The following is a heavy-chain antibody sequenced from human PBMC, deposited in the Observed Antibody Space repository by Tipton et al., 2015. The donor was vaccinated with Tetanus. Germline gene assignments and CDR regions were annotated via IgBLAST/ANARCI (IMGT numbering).Heavy chain of an antibody. CDR3: ARHSGSYPFDY. V-gene: IGHV4-59*08. CDR2: IHYSGRT. CDR1: GGSINSYY. J-gene: IGHJ4*02. D-gene: IGHD1-26*01. Sequence: TLSLTCTVSGGSINSYYWSWVRQPPGKGLEWIAYIHYSGRTNYNPSLKSRVTISLATSENQFSLTLSSVTAADTAVYYCARHSGSYPFDYWGQGTLVTVSS.